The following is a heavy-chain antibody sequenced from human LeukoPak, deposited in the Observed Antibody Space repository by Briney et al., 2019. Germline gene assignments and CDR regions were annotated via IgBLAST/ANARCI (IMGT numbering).Heavy chain of an antibody. J-gene: IGHJ4*02. CDR3: ARVIGSYGDSAY. D-gene: IGHD3-16*01. CDR1: GSTFGSYS. V-gene: IGHV3-48*04. Sequence: GGSLSFSWAASGSTFGSYSINWVGQAPGKGLEWVSYISSTSSAIYYADSVKGRFTISRDNAKNSLYLQMNSLRAEDTAVYYCARVIGSYGDSAYWGRGTLVTVSS. CDR2: ISSTSSAI.